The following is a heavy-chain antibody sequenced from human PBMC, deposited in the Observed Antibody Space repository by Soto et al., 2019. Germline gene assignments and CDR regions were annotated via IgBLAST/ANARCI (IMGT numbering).Heavy chain of an antibody. CDR2: ISWNSKSK. Sequence: EVQLVESGGTLVQPGRSLRLSCATSGFMFADYAMHWVRQAPGKGLEWVSGISWNSKSKDYADAVRGRFTISRDNAKKSLYLQMNTLRAEDTALYYCAKDIDSSGRAYYAMDGWGQGTTVTVSS. J-gene: IGHJ6*01. D-gene: IGHD3-22*01. V-gene: IGHV3-9*01. CDR3: AKDIDSSGRAYYAMDG. CDR1: GFMFADYA.